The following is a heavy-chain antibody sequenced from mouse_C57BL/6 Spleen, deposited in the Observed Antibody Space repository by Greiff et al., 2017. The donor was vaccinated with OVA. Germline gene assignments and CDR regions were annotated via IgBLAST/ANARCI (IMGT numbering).Heavy chain of an antibody. J-gene: IGHJ3*01. CDR2: LYPGDGDT. D-gene: IGHD2-3*01. CDR1: GYAFSSSW. V-gene: IGHV1-82*01. Sequence: QVQLQQSGPELVKPGASVKISCKASGYAFSSSWMNWVKQRPGKGLEWIGRLYPGDGDTNYNGKFKGKATLTADKSSSTAYMQLSSLTSEDSAVYFCARRDGYYPFAYWGQGTLVTVSA. CDR3: ARRDGYYPFAY.